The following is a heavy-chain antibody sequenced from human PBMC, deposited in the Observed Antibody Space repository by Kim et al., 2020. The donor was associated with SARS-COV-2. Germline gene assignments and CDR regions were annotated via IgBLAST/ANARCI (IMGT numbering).Heavy chain of an antibody. J-gene: IGHJ2*01. CDR3: ARDKLGSYWYFDL. V-gene: IGHV3-30*07. Sequence: DSEKGRFTISRDKSKNTLYLQMNSLGAADTAVYYCARDKLGSYWYFDLWGRGTLVTVSS. D-gene: IGHD7-27*01.